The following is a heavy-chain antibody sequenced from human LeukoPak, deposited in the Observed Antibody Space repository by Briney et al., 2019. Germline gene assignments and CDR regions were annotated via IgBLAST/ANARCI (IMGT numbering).Heavy chain of an antibody. Sequence: GESLKISCKGSGYSFTSYWNGWVRQMPGKGLEWMGIIYPGDSDTRYSPSFEGLVTISDDTTNSTAFLLRSRLTESDTVMYYCARRKHCSGGSCCSYYDYGMDVWGQGTTVTVSS. D-gene: IGHD2-15*01. CDR3: ARRKHCSGGSCCSYYDYGMDV. CDR2: IYPGDSDT. CDR1: GYSFTSYW. J-gene: IGHJ6*02. V-gene: IGHV5-51*01.